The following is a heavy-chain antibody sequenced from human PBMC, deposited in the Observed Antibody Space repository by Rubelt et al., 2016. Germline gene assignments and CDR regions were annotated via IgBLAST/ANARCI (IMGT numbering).Heavy chain of an antibody. J-gene: IGHJ4*02. D-gene: IGHD2-2*01. CDR3: ARGYQLLSPLDY. CDR2: INHSGST. V-gene: IGHV4-34*01. Sequence: QVQLQQWGAGLLKPSETLSLTCAVYGGSFSGYYWSWIRQPPGKGLEWIGEINHSGSTNYNPSLKSRVTISVDTSKNQFSLKLSSVTAADTAVYYCARGYQLLSPLDYWGQGTLVTVSS. CDR1: GGSFSGYY.